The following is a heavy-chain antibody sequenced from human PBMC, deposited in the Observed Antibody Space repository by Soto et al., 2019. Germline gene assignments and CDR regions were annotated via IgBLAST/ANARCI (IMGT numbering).Heavy chain of an antibody. J-gene: IGHJ6*02. CDR2: ISGSGGST. Sequence: GGSLRLSCAASGFTFNSYAMSWVRQAPGKGLEWVSAISGSGGSTYYADSVKGRFTISRDNSKNTLYLQMNSLRAEDTAVYYCAKLPDFYDSSGYYYYDVMDVWGRGSTVIVSS. CDR1: GFTFNSYA. CDR3: AKLPDFYDSSGYYYYDVMDV. V-gene: IGHV3-23*01. D-gene: IGHD3-22*01.